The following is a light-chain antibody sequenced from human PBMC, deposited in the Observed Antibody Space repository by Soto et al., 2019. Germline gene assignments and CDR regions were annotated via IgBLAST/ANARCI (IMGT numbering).Light chain of an antibody. Sequence: SYELTQPPSVSVAPGQTAWITCGGNNIGTKSVHWYQQKPGQAPVLVVYDDSDRPSGIPERFSGSNSGNTATMTISRVEAGDEADYYYQVWDRTSDQYVFGTGTKLTVL. V-gene: IGLV3-21*02. CDR2: DDS. J-gene: IGLJ1*01. CDR3: QVWDRTSDQYV. CDR1: NIGTKS.